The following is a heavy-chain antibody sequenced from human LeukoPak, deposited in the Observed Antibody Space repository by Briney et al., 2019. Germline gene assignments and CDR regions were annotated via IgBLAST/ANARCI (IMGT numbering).Heavy chain of an antibody. V-gene: IGHV3-23*01. Sequence: PGGSLRLSCAASGFTFSTYPMSWVRQAPGKGLEWVSSISGSGGVTYYADSEKGRFTSSRDNSKNTLYLQMNSLRAEDTAIYYCARYIVAAIGAFDYWGQGTLVTVSS. CDR1: GFTFSTYP. CDR2: ISGSGGVT. CDR3: ARYIVAAIGAFDY. J-gene: IGHJ4*02. D-gene: IGHD5-12*01.